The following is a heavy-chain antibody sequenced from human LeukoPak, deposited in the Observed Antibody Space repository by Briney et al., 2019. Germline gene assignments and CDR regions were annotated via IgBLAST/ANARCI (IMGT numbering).Heavy chain of an antibody. CDR2: INHSGST. D-gene: IGHD3-3*01. CDR3: ARDRGTGCFWN. CDR1: GGSFSGYY. V-gene: IGHV4-34*01. J-gene: IGHJ4*02. Sequence: PSETLSLTCAVYGGSFSGYYWSWIRQPPGKGLEWIGEINHSGSTNYNPSLKSRVTISVDTSKNQFSLKLSSVTAADTAVYYCARDRGTGCFWNWGQGTLVTVSS.